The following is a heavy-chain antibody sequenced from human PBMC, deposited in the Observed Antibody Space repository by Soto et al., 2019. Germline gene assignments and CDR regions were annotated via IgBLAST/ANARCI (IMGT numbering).Heavy chain of an antibody. D-gene: IGHD6-19*01. J-gene: IGHJ6*02. Sequence: QVQLVESGGGVVQPGGSLRLSCAASGFTFSGYGMHWVRQAPGKGLEWVTVLSYDGSNKYYADSVKGRFTISRDNSKNTLYLQMNSLRAEDTAVYYCARPQTQWLDYYYGMDVWGQGTTVTVSS. CDR3: ARPQTQWLDYYYGMDV. V-gene: IGHV3-30*03. CDR1: GFTFSGYG. CDR2: LSYDGSNK.